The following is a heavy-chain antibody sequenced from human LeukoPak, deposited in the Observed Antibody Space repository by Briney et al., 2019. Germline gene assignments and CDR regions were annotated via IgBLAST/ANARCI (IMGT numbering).Heavy chain of an antibody. D-gene: IGHD5-18*01. CDR3: AKLTHGDTAIDY. J-gene: IGHJ4*02. V-gene: IGHV3-74*01. Sequence: GGSLRLSCAASGFTFSTYWMHWVRQAPGKGLVWVSRINSDGSSADYADSVKGRFTISRDNAKNTLYLQMNSLRAEDTAIYYCAKLTHGDTAIDYWGQGTLVTVSS. CDR2: INSDGSSA. CDR1: GFTFSTYW.